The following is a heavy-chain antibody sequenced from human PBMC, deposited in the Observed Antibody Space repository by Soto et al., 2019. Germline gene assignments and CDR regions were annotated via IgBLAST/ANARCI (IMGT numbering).Heavy chain of an antibody. Sequence: QVQLVESGGGAVQPGRSLRLSCAASGFTFSDYGMHWVRQAPGKGLEWVAVIWYDGSNKYYADSVKGRFTISRDNSKNTLYLQMNSLRAEDTAVYHCARDTEGAMDVWGQGITVTVSS. V-gene: IGHV3-33*01. CDR1: GFTFSDYG. CDR2: IWYDGSNK. CDR3: ARDTEGAMDV. J-gene: IGHJ6*02. D-gene: IGHD4-17*01.